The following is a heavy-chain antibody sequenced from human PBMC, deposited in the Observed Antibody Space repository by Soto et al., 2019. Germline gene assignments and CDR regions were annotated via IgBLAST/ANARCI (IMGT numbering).Heavy chain of an antibody. Sequence: VRLSCAASGFTFSSYWMHWVRQAPGKGLEWVSRINDDGRRTSYADSVKGRFTISRDNAKNTLYLQMNSLRDDDTAIYYCARRHRPSYTSDYWGQGTLGTVSA. J-gene: IGHJ4*02. D-gene: IGHD4-4*01. CDR2: INDDGRRT. CDR3: ARRHRPSYTSDY. CDR1: GFTFSSYW. V-gene: IGHV3-74*01.